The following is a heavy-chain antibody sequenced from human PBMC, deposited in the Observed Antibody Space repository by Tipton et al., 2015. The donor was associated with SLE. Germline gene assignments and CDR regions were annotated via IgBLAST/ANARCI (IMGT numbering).Heavy chain of an antibody. Sequence: TLSLTCTVSGGSISSHYWSWIRQPPGKGLEWIGYIYYSGSTNYNPSLKSRVTISVDTSKNQFSLKLSSVTAADTAVYYCARGYCGGGTCFASYFESWGQGTLVAVSS. D-gene: IGHD2-15*01. V-gene: IGHV4-59*11. CDR1: GGSISSHY. CDR3: ARGYCGGGTCFASYFES. CDR2: IYYSGST. J-gene: IGHJ4*02.